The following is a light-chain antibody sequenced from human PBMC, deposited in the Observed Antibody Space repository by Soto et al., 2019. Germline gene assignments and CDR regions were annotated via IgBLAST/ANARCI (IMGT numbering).Light chain of an antibody. CDR3: QQHHNWPST. J-gene: IGKJ1*01. V-gene: IGKV3-15*01. CDR2: GAS. CDR1: QSVSSN. Sequence: EIVMTQSPATLSVSPGERATLSCRASQSVSSNLAWYQQKPGQAPRLLIYGASTRATGIPARFSGSGSGTEFTLTIGSLQSEDFAVYYCQQHHNWPSTFGQGTKVDIK.